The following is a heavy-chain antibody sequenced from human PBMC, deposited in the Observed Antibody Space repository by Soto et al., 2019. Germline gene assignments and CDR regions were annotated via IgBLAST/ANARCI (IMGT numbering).Heavy chain of an antibody. CDR2: INAGNGNK. D-gene: IGHD3-9*01. CDR3: ARDPRGMSKWYYDILTGLTKPYYFDY. V-gene: IGHV1-3*01. CDR1: GYTFTSYA. Sequence: QVQLVQSGAEVKKPGASVKVSCKASGYTFTSYAMHWVRQAPGQRLEWMGWINAGNGNKKYSQKFQGRVTITRDTSARTAYMELSSLRSEDTAVYYCARDPRGMSKWYYDILTGLTKPYYFDYWSQGTLVTVSS. J-gene: IGHJ4*02.